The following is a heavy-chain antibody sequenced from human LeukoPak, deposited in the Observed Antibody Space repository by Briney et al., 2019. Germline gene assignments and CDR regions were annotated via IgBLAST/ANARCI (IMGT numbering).Heavy chain of an antibody. CDR1: GGSFSGYY. V-gene: IGHV4-34*01. D-gene: IGHD5-18*01. Sequence: SETLSLTCAVYGGSFSGYYWSWIRQPPGKGLEWIGEINHSGSTNYNPSLKSRVTISVDTSKNQFSLKLSSVTAADTAVYYCASLYSYGYFTDYWGQGTLVTVSS. CDR2: INHSGST. J-gene: IGHJ4*02. CDR3: ASLYSYGYFTDY.